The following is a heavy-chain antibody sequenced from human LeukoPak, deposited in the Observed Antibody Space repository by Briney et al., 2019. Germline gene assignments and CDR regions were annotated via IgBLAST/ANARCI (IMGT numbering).Heavy chain of an antibody. Sequence: GGSLRLSCAASGFMFNRFAMNWVRQAPGKGLEWVSSISSSGGDTYFADSVKGRFTISRDNSKNTLYLQMNSLRAEDTALYYCAEGGVLTYYFGSGSFDPPDYWGQGTLVTVSS. J-gene: IGHJ4*02. CDR1: GFMFNRFA. CDR2: ISSSGGDT. D-gene: IGHD3-10*01. CDR3: AEGGVLTYYFGSGSFDPPDY. V-gene: IGHV3-23*01.